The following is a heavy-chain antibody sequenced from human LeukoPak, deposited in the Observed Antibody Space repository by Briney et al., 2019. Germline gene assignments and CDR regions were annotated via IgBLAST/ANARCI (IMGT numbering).Heavy chain of an antibody. D-gene: IGHD4-17*01. J-gene: IGHJ4*02. V-gene: IGHV4-31*03. CDR2: IYYSGST. Sequence: SQTLSLTCTVSGGSISSGGYYWSWIRQHPGKGLEWIGYIYYSGSTYYNPSLKSRVTISVDTSKNQFSLKLSPVTAADTAVYYCARGQGTVTTHWGQGTLVTVSS. CDR1: GGSISSGGYY. CDR3: ARGQGTVTTH.